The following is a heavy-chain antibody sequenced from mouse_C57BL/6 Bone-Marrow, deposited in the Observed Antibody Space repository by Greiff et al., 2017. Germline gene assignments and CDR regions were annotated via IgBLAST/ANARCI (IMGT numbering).Heavy chain of an antibody. CDR2: IDPSDSYT. V-gene: IGHV1-59*01. CDR3: ARRDYYGSSSWWYFDV. CDR1: GYTFTSYW. Sequence: QVQLQQPGAELVRPGTSVKLSCKASGYTFTSYWMHWVKQRPGQGLEWIGVIDPSDSYTNYNQKFKGKATLTVDTSSSTAYMQLSSLTSEDSAVYYCARRDYYGSSSWWYFDVWGTGTTGTVSS. D-gene: IGHD1-1*01. J-gene: IGHJ1*03.